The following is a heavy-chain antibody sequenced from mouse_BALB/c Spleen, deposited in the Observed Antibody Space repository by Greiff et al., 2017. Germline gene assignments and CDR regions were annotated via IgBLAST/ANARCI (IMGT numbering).Heavy chain of an antibody. CDR3: ARRRRFYEGDYFDY. Sequence: EVKVEESGPGLVKPSQSLSLTCTVTGYSITSDYAWNWIRQFPGNKLEWMGYISYSGSTSYNPSLKSRISITRDTSKNQFFLQLNSVTTEDTATYYCARRRRFYEGDYFDYWGQGTTLTVSS. J-gene: IGHJ2*01. V-gene: IGHV3-2*02. CDR1: GYSITSDYA. D-gene: IGHD1-1*01. CDR2: ISYSGST.